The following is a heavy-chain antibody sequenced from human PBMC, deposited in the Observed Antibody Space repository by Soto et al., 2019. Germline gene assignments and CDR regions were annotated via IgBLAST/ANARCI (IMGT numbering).Heavy chain of an antibody. CDR2: ISYHGTNK. CDR3: ARDRDLYRDMFHADL. D-gene: IGHD3-10*02. CDR1: GFTFRTSA. V-gene: IGHV3-30-3*01. Sequence: GGSLRLSCAASGFTFRTSAMHWVRQAPGKGLEWVALISYHGTNKYYADSVKGRFTISRDNSKNTLYLQMNSLRAEDTAVYYCARDRDLYRDMFHADLWGQGTLVTVS. J-gene: IGHJ4*01.